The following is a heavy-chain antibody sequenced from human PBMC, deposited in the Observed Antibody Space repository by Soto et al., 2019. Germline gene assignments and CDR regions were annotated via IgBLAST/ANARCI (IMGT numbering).Heavy chain of an antibody. Sequence: VGSLRLSCASAVFNVSDNYMGWVRDSPGKCLEWVSSFFTGGSTDYADSVKGRFTISRDDSKNTVYLQTNSLRAEDTAVYFCVSERSGVGIGFEDLGQGTLVIVS. CDR3: VSERSGVGIGFED. CDR1: VFNVSDNY. CDR2: FFTGGST. J-gene: IGHJ4*02. V-gene: IGHV3-53*01. D-gene: IGHD3-3*01.